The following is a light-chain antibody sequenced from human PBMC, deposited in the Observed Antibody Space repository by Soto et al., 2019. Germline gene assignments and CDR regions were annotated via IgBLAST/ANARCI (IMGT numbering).Light chain of an antibody. CDR3: QQRSNWIT. CDR2: DAS. J-gene: IGKJ5*01. CDR1: QSVSSY. Sequence: EIVLTQSTVTLSLSRGERAALSCRASQSVSSYLAWYQQKPGQAPRLLIYDASNRATGIPARFSGSGSGTDFTLTISSLETEDFAVYYCQQRSNWITFGQGTRLEIK. V-gene: IGKV3-11*01.